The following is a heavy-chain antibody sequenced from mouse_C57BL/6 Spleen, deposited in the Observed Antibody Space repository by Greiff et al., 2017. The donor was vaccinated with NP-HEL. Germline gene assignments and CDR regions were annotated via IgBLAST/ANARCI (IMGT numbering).Heavy chain of an antibody. J-gene: IGHJ4*01. CDR2: ISSGSSTI. D-gene: IGHD2-4*01. CDR1: GFTFSDYG. Sequence: DVQLVESGGGLVKPGGSLKLSCAASGFTFSDYGMHWVRQAPEKGLEWVAYISSGSSTIYYADTVKGRFTISRDNAKNTLFLQMTSLRSEDTAMYYCASTYYDYDGYAMDDWGQGTSVTVSS. V-gene: IGHV5-17*01. CDR3: ASTYYDYDGYAMDD.